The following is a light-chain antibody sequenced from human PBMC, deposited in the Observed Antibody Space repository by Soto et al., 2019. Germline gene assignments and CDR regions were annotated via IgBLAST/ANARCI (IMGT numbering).Light chain of an antibody. CDR1: SSNIGAGYD. J-gene: IGLJ3*02. V-gene: IGLV1-40*01. Sequence: QSVLTQPPSVSGAPGQRVTIFCTGSSSNIGAGYDVHWYQQLPGTAPKLLIYADNNRPSEVPARFSGSKSGTSASLDITGLQAEDEADYYCQSFDSSLSGSVFGGGTQLTVL. CDR2: ADN. CDR3: QSFDSSLSGSV.